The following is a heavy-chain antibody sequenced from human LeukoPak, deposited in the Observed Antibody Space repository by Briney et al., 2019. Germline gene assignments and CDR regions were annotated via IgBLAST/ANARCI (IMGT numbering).Heavy chain of an antibody. CDR3: ARIWDGYSGSDY. J-gene: IGHJ4*02. Sequence: GGSLRLSCAVSGFTFRTYWMHWVRQVPGEGLVWVSRINEDGSITNYADSVKGRFTISRDNAKNSVYLQMNSLRAEDTAVYYCARIWDGYSGSDYWGQGTLVTVSS. V-gene: IGHV3-74*01. CDR1: GFTFRTYW. CDR2: INEDGSIT. D-gene: IGHD1-26*01.